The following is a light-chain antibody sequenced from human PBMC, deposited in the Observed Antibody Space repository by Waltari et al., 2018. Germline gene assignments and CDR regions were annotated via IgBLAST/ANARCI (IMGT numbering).Light chain of an antibody. Sequence: DIVMTQSPDSLAGSRGERATITCKSRHSLFSSSTSTSYIAWYQHKPGQPPKLLIYWASIRASGVPDRFSGSGSGTDFTLTISSLQAEDVAVYYCHHYYIPPLTFGQGTRLEI. J-gene: IGKJ5*01. CDR2: WAS. CDR3: HHYYIPPLT. V-gene: IGKV4-1*01. CDR1: HSLFSSSTSTSY.